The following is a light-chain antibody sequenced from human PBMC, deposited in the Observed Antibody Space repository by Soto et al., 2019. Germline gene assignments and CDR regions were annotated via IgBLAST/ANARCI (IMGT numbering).Light chain of an antibody. Sequence: DIVMTQSPDSLAVSLGERATINCKSSQSVLYSSNNKNYLAWFQHKPGQPPKLLIYWASTRESGVPDRFSGSGSGTDFTLTISSLQAEDVAVYYCQQYYGPPYTFAQGTKLEI. V-gene: IGKV4-1*01. CDR3: QQYYGPPYT. CDR1: QSVLYSSNNKNY. J-gene: IGKJ2*01. CDR2: WAS.